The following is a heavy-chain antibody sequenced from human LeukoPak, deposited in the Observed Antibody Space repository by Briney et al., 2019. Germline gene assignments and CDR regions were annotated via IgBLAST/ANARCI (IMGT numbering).Heavy chain of an antibody. Sequence: SETLSLTCTVSGGSISSSSYYWGWIRQPPGKGLEWIGYIYYSGSTNYNPSLKSRVTISVDTSKNQFSLKLSSVTAADTAVYYCARDPYYDYVWGSYAYYFDYWGQGTLVTVSS. CDR2: IYYSGST. CDR3: ARDPYYDYVWGSYAYYFDY. CDR1: GGSISSSSYY. D-gene: IGHD3-16*01. V-gene: IGHV4-61*05. J-gene: IGHJ4*02.